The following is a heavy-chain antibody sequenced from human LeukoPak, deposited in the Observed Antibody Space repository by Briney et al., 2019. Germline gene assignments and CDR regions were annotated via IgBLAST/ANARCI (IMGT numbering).Heavy chain of an antibody. V-gene: IGHV4-34*01. CDR1: GGSFSGYY. D-gene: IGHD6-19*01. J-gene: IGHJ4*02. CDR3: ARGRSGWYGGGDY. Sequence: SDTLSLICAVYGGSFSGYYWSWIRQPPGKGLEWIGEINHSGSTNYNPSLKSRVTISVDTSKNQFSLKLSSVTAADTAVYYCARGRSGWYGGGDYWGQGTLVTVSS. CDR2: INHSGST.